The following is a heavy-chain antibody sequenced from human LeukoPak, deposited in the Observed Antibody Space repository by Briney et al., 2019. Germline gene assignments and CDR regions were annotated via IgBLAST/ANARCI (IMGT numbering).Heavy chain of an antibody. V-gene: IGHV4-59*08. J-gene: IGHJ6*02. CDR1: GGSISSYY. Sequence: SETLSLTCTVSGGSISSYYWSWIRQPPGKGLEWIGYIYYSGSTNYNPSLKSRVTISVDTSKNKISLKLSSVTAADTAMYYCARSPPTYCSGGSCYYYGMDVWGQGTTVTVSS. D-gene: IGHD2-15*01. CDR2: IYYSGST. CDR3: ARSPPTYCSGGSCYYYGMDV.